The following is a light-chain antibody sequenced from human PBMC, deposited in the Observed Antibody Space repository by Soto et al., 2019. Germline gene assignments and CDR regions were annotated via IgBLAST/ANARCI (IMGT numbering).Light chain of an antibody. CDR1: SSNIGAGYD. J-gene: IGLJ2*01. CDR2: GNS. V-gene: IGLV1-40*01. CDR3: QSVGV. Sequence: QSVLTQPPSVSGAPGQRVTISCTGSSSNIGAGYDVHWYQQLPGTAPKLLIYGNSNRPSGVPDRFSGSKSGTSASLAITGLQAEDEADYYCQSVGVFGGGTKVTVL.